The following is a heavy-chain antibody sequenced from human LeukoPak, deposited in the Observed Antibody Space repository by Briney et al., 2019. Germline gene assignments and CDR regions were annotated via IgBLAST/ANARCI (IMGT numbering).Heavy chain of an antibody. CDR2: MYYSGTT. CDR1: GGSISSAGYY. Sequence: PSETLSLTCSVSGGSISSAGYYWSWIRQHPGKGLEWIGYMYYSGTTYYSPSLKSRVTILVDTSKNQFSLKLSSVTAADTAVYYCARDAEYYYGSGSYSSGIDVWGPGTTVIVSS. V-gene: IGHV4-31*03. J-gene: IGHJ6*02. CDR3: ARDAEYYYGSGSYSSGIDV. D-gene: IGHD3-10*01.